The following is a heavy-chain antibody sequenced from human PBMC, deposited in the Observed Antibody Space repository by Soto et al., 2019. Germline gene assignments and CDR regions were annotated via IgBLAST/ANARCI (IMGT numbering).Heavy chain of an antibody. D-gene: IGHD1-26*01. CDR3: ARGGEMGINDY. V-gene: IGHV3-73*02. CDR2: IRSKANSYLI. J-gene: IGHJ4*02. CDR1: GFSFSDSA. Sequence: EVQLVESGGGLVQPGGSLRLSCAASGFSFSDSAMHWVRQASGKGLEWIARIRSKANSYLIEYDESVRGRFIISRDDSQNKAYLQMNDLNTEDTAIYYCARGGEMGINDYWGQGPPVTVS.